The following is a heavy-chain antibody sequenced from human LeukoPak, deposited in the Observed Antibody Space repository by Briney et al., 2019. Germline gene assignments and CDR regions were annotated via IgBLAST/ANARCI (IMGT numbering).Heavy chain of an antibody. D-gene: IGHD1-1*01. CDR1: GFTFSSYG. CDR2: TSGSGGST. Sequence: GGSLRLSCAASGFTFSSYGMTWVRQAPGKGLEWISGTSGSGGSTYYANSVKGRFTISRDNSKNTLYLQMNSLRAEDTALYFCARGSHQLIDHWGQGTLVTVSS. CDR3: ARGSHQLIDH. J-gene: IGHJ4*02. V-gene: IGHV3-23*01.